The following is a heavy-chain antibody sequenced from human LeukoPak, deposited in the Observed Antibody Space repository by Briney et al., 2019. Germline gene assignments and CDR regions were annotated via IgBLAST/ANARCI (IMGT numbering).Heavy chain of an antibody. Sequence: SETLSLTCAVYGGSFSGYYWSWIRQPPGKGLEWIGEINHSGSTNYNTSLKSRVTISVDTSKNQFSLKLSSVTAADTAVYYCARSGYSYGLFFWGQGNLVTVSS. CDR3: ARSGYSYGLFF. CDR1: GGSFSGYY. CDR2: INHSGST. D-gene: IGHD5-18*01. V-gene: IGHV4-34*01. J-gene: IGHJ4*02.